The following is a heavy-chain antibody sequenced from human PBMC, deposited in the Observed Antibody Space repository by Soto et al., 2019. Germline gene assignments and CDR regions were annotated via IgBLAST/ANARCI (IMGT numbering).Heavy chain of an antibody. V-gene: IGHV3-7*01. J-gene: IGHJ4*02. CDR3: VRDPHRGGDYDF. CDR2: IKPDGNEQ. CDR1: GFTFNNYW. D-gene: IGHD3-10*01. Sequence: EVRLVESGGGFVQPGGSLRLSCAASGFTFNNYWMNWVRQAPGKGLEWVANIKPDGNEQYYLDSVTGRFTISRDNAKNSLYLQMNSLRGEDTAVYFCVRDPHRGGDYDFWGQGTLVTISS.